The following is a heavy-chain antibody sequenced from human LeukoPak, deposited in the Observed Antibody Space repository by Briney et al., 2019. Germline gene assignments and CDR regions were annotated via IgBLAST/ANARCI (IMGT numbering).Heavy chain of an antibody. J-gene: IGHJ4*02. CDR1: DGSLDIYY. D-gene: IGHD2-21*01. CDR2: ITYRESP. CDR3: ATYGGDWKFDS. Sequence: PSDTLSLTCGASDGSLDIYYWMFVRQPPGKGLQWIGEITYRESPYYHPSLKSRVTISIDASQRHVSLTLNSVTAADTAVYYCATYGGDWKFDSWGQGTLVTVSS. V-gene: IGHV4-34*01.